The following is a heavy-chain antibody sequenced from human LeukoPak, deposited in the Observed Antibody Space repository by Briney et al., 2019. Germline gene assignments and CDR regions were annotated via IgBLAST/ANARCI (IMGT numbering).Heavy chain of an antibody. Sequence: SVKVSCKASGYTFTGYYMHWVRQAPGQGLEWMGWIIPILGIANYAQKFQGRVTITADKSTSTAYMELSSLRSEDTAVYYCAKALGYCTSTSCYSPSSWGQGTLVTVSS. CDR1: GYTFTGYY. D-gene: IGHD2-2*02. CDR2: IIPILGIA. CDR3: AKALGYCTSTSCYSPSS. J-gene: IGHJ5*02. V-gene: IGHV1-69*10.